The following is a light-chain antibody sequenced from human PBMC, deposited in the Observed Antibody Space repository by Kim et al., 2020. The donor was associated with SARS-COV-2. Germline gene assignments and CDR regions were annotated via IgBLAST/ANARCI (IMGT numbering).Light chain of an antibody. CDR1: SSDVGGYNY. CDR2: DVS. J-gene: IGLJ2*01. CDR3: SSYTSSSTLVV. Sequence: QSITICCTGSSSDVGGYNYVSWYQQHPGKAPKLMIYDVSNRPSGVSNRFSGSKSGNMASLTISGLQAEDEADYYCSSYTSSSTLVVFGGGTQLTVL. V-gene: IGLV2-14*03.